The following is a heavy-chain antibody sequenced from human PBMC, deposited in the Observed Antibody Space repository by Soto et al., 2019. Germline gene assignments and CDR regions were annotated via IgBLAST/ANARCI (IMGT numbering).Heavy chain of an antibody. J-gene: IGHJ4*02. CDR1: GFTVSSNY. V-gene: IGHV3-66*01. D-gene: IGHD2-15*01. Sequence: EVQLVESGGGLVQPGGSLRLSCAASGFTVSSNYMSWVRQAPGKGLEWVSVIYSGGSTYYADSVKGRFTISRDNSKNTLYLQMNRLRAEDTAVYYCATGYCSGGSCYYLDYWGQGTLVTVSS. CDR2: IYSGGST. CDR3: ATGYCSGGSCYYLDY.